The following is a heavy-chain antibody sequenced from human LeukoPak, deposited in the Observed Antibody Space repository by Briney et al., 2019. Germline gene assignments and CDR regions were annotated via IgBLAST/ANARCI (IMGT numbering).Heavy chain of an antibody. V-gene: IGHV3-23*01. J-gene: IGHJ6*02. CDR1: GFTFSSYA. CDR3: AKRIPNYYGMDD. D-gene: IGHD2-15*01. CDR2: ISGSGTST. Sequence: PGGSLRLSCAASGFTFSSYAMSWVRQAPGKGLEWVSTISGSGTSTYYADSVKGRFTISRDNSKNTLYLQMNSLRAEDTAVYYCAKRIPNYYGMDDWGQGTTVTVSS.